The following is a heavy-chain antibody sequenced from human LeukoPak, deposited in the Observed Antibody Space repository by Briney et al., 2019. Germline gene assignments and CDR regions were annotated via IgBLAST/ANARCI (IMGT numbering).Heavy chain of an antibody. V-gene: IGHV5-51*01. J-gene: IGHJ4*02. D-gene: IGHD2-15*01. CDR1: GYSFTSYC. Sequence: GESLKISCKGSGYSFTSYCIGWVRQMPGKGLEWMGIIYPGDSDTKYSPSFQGQVTISADKSISTAYLQWSSLKASDTAMYYCARQDCSGGSCYTPYPDYWGQGTLVTVSS. CDR3: ARQDCSGGSCYTPYPDY. CDR2: IYPGDSDT.